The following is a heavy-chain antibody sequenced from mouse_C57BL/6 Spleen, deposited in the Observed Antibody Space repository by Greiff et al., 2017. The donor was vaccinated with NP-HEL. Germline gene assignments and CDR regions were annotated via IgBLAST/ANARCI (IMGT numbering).Heavy chain of an antibody. D-gene: IGHD1-2*01. J-gene: IGHJ2*01. Sequence: EVQLQQSGPGLVKPSQSLSLTCTVTGYSITSGYGWNWIRQFPGNKLEWMGYISYSGSTNYNPSLKSRISITRDTSKNQFFMQLNSVTTEDKATYYCARTARIKYWGQGTTLTVSS. CDR1: GYSITSGYG. V-gene: IGHV3-2*02. CDR2: ISYSGST. CDR3: ARTARIKY.